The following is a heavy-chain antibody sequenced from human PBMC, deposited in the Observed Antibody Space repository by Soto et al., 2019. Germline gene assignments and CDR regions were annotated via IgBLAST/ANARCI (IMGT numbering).Heavy chain of an antibody. V-gene: IGHV1-2*04. Sequence: ASVKVSCKASGYTFVDYDINWVRQDTRQGLEWMGWVDPNGGGSNSAQKFQGSVTMTWDTSITTAYLDLTRLTTNDTATYFCATWVDYGDFEGFDFWG. CDR3: ATWVDYGDFEGFDF. D-gene: IGHD4-17*01. J-gene: IGHJ4*01. CDR1: GYTFVDYD. CDR2: VDPNGGGS.